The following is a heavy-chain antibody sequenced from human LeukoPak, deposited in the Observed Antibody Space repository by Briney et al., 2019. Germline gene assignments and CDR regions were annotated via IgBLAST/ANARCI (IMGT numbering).Heavy chain of an antibody. CDR3: ARGHRFGELLPFDY. Sequence: PSETLSLTCAVYGGSFSGYYWSWIRQPPGKGLEWIGEINHSGSTNYNPSLKSRVTISVDTSKNQFSLKLSSVTAADTAVYYCARGHRFGELLPFDYWGQGTLVTVSS. CDR2: INHSGST. V-gene: IGHV4-34*01. CDR1: GGSFSGYY. D-gene: IGHD3-10*01. J-gene: IGHJ4*02.